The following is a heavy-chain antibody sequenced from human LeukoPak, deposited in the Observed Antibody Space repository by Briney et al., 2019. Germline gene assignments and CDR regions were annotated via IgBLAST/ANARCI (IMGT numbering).Heavy chain of an antibody. V-gene: IGHV4-61*02. CDR2: IYTSGST. CDR3: ASGSGAGAFDI. D-gene: IGHD2-15*01. Sequence: SETLSLTCTVSGGFISSSGYYWGWIRQPAGKGLEWIGRIYTSGSTNYNPSLKSRVTMSVDTSKNQFSLRLSSVTAADTAVYYCASGSGAGAFDIWGQGTMVTVSS. J-gene: IGHJ3*02. CDR1: GGFISSSGYY.